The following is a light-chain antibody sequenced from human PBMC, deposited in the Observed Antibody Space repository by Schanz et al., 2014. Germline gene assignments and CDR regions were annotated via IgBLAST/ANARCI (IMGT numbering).Light chain of an antibody. V-gene: IGLV1-40*01. Sequence: QSVLTQPPSVSGAPGQRVTISCTGSSSNIGAPYDVHWYQQLPGTAPKLLIFANHNRASGVPDRFSGSKSGASASLAITGLQAEDEADYYCTSYAGSNNFGVFGTGTKLTVL. J-gene: IGLJ1*01. CDR2: ANH. CDR1: SSNIGAPYD. CDR3: TSYAGSNNFGV.